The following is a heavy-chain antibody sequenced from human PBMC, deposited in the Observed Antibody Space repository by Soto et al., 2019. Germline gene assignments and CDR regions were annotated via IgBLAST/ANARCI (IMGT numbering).Heavy chain of an antibody. J-gene: IGHJ4*02. Sequence: ASVKVSCKASGYTFTSYGISWVRQAPGQGLEWMGWISAYNANTNYAQKLQGRVTMTTDTSTSTSYMELRSLRSDDTVVYCCARDRLGASGDYWGQGTLVTVSS. CDR3: ARDRLGASGDY. D-gene: IGHD1-26*01. V-gene: IGHV1-18*01. CDR2: ISAYNANT. CDR1: GYTFTSYG.